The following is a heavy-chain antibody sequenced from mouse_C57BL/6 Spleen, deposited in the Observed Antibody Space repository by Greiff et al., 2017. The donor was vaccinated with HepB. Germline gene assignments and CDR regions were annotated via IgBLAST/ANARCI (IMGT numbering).Heavy chain of an antibody. CDR2: IYPGDGDT. CDR3: AEGDYDGAWFAY. J-gene: IGHJ3*01. CDR1: GYAFSSSW. V-gene: IGHV1-82*01. Sequence: QVQLKESGPELVKPGASVKISCKASGYAFSSSWMNWVKQRPGKGLEWIGRIYPGDGDTNYNGKFKGKATLTADKSSSTAYMQLSSLTSEDSAVYFCAEGDYDGAWFAYWGQGTLVTVSA. D-gene: IGHD2-4*01.